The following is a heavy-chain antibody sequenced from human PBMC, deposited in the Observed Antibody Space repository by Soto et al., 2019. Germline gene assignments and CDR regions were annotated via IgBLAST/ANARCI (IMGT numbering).Heavy chain of an antibody. CDR1: GGSISSYY. V-gene: IGHV4-59*01. Sequence: SETLSLTCTVSGGSISSYYWSWIRQPPGKGLEWIGYIYYSGSTNYNPSLKSRVTISVDTYKNQFSLELSSVTAADTAVYYCARDRAYYDFWSGPVGYYGMDVWGQGTTVTVSS. CDR3: ARDRAYYDFWSGPVGYYGMDV. CDR2: IYYSGST. D-gene: IGHD3-3*01. J-gene: IGHJ6*02.